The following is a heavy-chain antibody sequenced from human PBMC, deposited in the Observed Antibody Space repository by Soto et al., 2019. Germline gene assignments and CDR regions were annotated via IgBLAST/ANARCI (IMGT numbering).Heavy chain of an antibody. D-gene: IGHD5-12*01. CDR3: AREGLYSGYALFAFDI. Sequence: ASVKVSCKASGYTFTSYDINWVRQATGQGLEWMGWMNPNSGNTGYAQKFQGRVTMTRNTSISTAYMELSSLRSEDTAVYYCAREGLYSGYALFAFDIWGQGTMVTVSS. V-gene: IGHV1-8*01. CDR1: GYTFTSYD. J-gene: IGHJ3*02. CDR2: MNPNSGNT.